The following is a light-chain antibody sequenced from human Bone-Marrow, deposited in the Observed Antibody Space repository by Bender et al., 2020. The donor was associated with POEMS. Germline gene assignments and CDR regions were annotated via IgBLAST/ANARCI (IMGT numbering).Light chain of an antibody. Sequence: SSDLTQPPSVSVSPGQTARITCSGDALTKQFAYWYQHKPGQAPLILIYKDTERPSGIPERFSGSSSGTVVTLTISGVQAEDEADYYCQSADSSGSYVVFGGGTKVTVL. V-gene: IGLV3-25*03. J-gene: IGLJ2*01. CDR1: ALTKQF. CDR2: KDT. CDR3: QSADSSGSYVV.